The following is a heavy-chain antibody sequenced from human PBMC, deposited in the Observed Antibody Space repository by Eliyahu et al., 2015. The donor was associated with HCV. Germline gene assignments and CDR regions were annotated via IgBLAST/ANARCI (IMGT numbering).Heavy chain of an antibody. D-gene: IGHD3-10*01. CDR3: ARDQVGGGVFDY. CDR2: INSDGSST. V-gene: IGHV3-74*01. CDR1: GXTFSSYW. J-gene: IGHJ4*02. Sequence: EVQLVESXGGLVQPGGSLXLSCAASGXTFSSYWMHXGRQAPGKGLXWVXRINSDGSSTSYADSVKGRFTIARDNAKNTLYLQMNSLRAEDTAVYYCARDQVGGGVFDYWGQGTLVTVSS.